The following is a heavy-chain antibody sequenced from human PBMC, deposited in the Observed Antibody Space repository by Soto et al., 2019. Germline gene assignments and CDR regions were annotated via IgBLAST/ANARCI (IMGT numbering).Heavy chain of an antibody. CDR3: ARGPAHCSSTSCYPDSFDY. CDR2: IIPIFGTA. D-gene: IGHD2-2*01. CDR1: GGTFSSYA. J-gene: IGHJ4*02. V-gene: IGHV1-69*13. Sequence: SVKVSCKASGGTFSSYAISWVRQAPGQGLEWMGGIIPIFGTANYAQKFQGRVTITADESTSTAYMELSSLRSEDTAVYYCARGPAHCSSTSCYPDSFDYWGQGTLVTV.